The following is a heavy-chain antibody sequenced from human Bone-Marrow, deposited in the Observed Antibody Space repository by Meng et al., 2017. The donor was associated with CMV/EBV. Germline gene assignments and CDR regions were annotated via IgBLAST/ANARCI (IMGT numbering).Heavy chain of an antibody. V-gene: IGHV3-7*01. D-gene: IGHD2-15*01. CDR2: IKQDGSEK. Sequence: GGSLRLSCAASGFTFSSYWMSWVRQAPGKGLEWVANIKQDGSEKYYVDSVKGRFTISRDNAKNSLYLQMNSLRAEDTAVYYCARVKRYCTGGSCSSTGYYGMDVWGQGTTVTVSS. CDR1: GFTFSSYW. J-gene: IGHJ6*02. CDR3: ARVKRYCTGGSCSSTGYYGMDV.